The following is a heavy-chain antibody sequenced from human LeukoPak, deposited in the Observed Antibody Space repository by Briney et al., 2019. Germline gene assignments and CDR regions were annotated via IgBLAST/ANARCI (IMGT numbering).Heavy chain of an antibody. V-gene: IGHV4-59*01. D-gene: IGHD5-24*01. CDR3: ARDKRERWLQHSWFDP. CDR2: IYYSGST. CDR1: GGSISSYY. J-gene: IGHJ5*02. Sequence: SETLSLTCTVSGGSISSYYWSWIRQPPGKGLEWIGYIYYSGSTNYNPSLKSRVTISVDTSKNQFSLKLSSVTAADTAVYYCARDKRERWLQHSWFDPWGQGTLVTVSS.